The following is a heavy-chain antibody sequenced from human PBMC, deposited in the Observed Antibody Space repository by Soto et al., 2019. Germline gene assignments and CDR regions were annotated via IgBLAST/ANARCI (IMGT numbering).Heavy chain of an antibody. CDR2: IYPGDSDT. CDR1: GYSFTDYW. Sequence: GESLKISCKGSGYSFTDYWIVWVRQMPGKGLEWMGIIYPGDSDTRYSPSFQGQVTISVDKSINTAYLQWSSLKASDTALYYCARRVAVDVSGRGDWLDSWGQGPMLTVYS. CDR3: ARRVAVDVSGRGDWLDS. V-gene: IGHV5-51*01. D-gene: IGHD1-26*01. J-gene: IGHJ5*01.